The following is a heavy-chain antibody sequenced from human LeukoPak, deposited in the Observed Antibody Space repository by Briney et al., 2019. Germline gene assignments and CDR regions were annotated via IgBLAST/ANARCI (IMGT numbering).Heavy chain of an antibody. Sequence: GGSLRLSCAASGFTLSSNYMSWVRQAPGKGLEWVSVIYSGGSTYYADSVKGRFTISRDNSKNTLYLQMNSLGAEDTAVYYCAREKEQWLADYWGQGTLVTVSS. J-gene: IGHJ4*02. CDR3: AREKEQWLADY. CDR2: IYSGGST. D-gene: IGHD6-19*01. V-gene: IGHV3-66*01. CDR1: GFTLSSNY.